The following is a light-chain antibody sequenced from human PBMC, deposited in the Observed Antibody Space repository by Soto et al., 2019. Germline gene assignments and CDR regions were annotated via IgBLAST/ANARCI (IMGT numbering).Light chain of an antibody. J-gene: IGKJ1*01. CDR1: QSISSY. CDR2: AAS. Sequence: DIQMTQSPSSLSASVGDRVTITCRASQSISSYLNWYQQKPWKAPKLRVYAASRLQIGVPSRFGGRASGTDFNLPISSLQPEDFATYYCQQDYSNPQTVGRGTKVEIK. CDR3: QQDYSNPQT. V-gene: IGKV1-39*01.